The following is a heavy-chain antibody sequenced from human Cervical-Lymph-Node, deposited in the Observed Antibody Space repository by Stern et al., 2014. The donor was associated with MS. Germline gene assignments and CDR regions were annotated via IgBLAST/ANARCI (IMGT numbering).Heavy chain of an antibody. D-gene: IGHD4-11*01. Sequence: VQLVESGGGVVQPGRSLRLSCAASGFTFSYSTMHWVPQAPGKGLEWVATVSYDGSDEYYPDSVKGRFTISRDNSKNTLYLQVNSLRAEDTGVYFCARDRTVTTYYYYYGMDVWGQGTTVTVSS. CDR1: GFTFSYST. V-gene: IGHV3-30*04. CDR3: ARDRTVTTYYYYYGMDV. J-gene: IGHJ6*02. CDR2: VSYDGSDE.